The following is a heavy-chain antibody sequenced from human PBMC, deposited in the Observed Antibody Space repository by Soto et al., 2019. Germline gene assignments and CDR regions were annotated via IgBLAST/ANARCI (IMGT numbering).Heavy chain of an antibody. J-gene: IGHJ6*02. Sequence: VVSRRLSCLSSVFAFIRFGIQWVRQAPGNWLEWVAFISHDGSKKKFVDSVKGRFTISRDDSGNTLYPQMNSLRADDTAVYFCAKDWNDEKYPYGKEVWGQGTTVTVSS. CDR3: AKDWNDEKYPYGKEV. CDR1: VFAFIRFG. V-gene: IGHV3-30*18. D-gene: IGHD1-1*01. CDR2: ISHDGSKK.